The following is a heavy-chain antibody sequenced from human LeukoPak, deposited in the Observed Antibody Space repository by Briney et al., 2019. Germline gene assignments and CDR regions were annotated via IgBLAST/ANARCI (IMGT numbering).Heavy chain of an antibody. CDR3: ARGSRSGYYGSGSYNWFDP. D-gene: IGHD3-10*01. V-gene: IGHV4-39*07. CDR1: GGSISSSSYY. Sequence: PSETLSLTCTVSGGSISSSSYYWGWIRQPPGKGLEWIGSIYYSGNTYYNPSLKSRVTISVDTSKNQLSLKLSSVTAADTAVYYCARGSRSGYYGSGSYNWFDPWGQGTLVTVSS. CDR2: IYYSGNT. J-gene: IGHJ5*02.